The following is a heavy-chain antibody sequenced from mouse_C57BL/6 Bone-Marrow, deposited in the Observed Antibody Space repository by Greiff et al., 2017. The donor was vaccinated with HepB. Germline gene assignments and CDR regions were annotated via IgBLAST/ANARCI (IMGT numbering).Heavy chain of an antibody. J-gene: IGHJ1*03. D-gene: IGHD1-1*01. Sequence: QVQLQQSGPGLVQPSQSLSITCTVSGFSLTSYGVHWVRQSPGKGLEWLGVIWRGGSTDYNAAFMSRLSITKDNSKSQVFFKMNSLQADDTAIYYCAKEGYYGSSPYWYFDVWGTGTTVTVSS. CDR2: IWRGGST. CDR3: AKEGYYGSSPYWYFDV. V-gene: IGHV2-5*01. CDR1: GFSLTSYG.